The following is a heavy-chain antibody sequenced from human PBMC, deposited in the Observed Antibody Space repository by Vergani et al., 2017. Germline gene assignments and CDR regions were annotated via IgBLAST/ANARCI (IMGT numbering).Heavy chain of an antibody. Sequence: QVQLVQSGAEVKKPGASVKVSCKASGYTFTGYYMHWVRQAPGQGLGWMGWINPNSGGTNYAQKFQGRVTMTRDTSISTAYMGLSRLRSDDTAVYYCARGRGRDRGGYYGPDALDVWGQGTMVTVSS. V-gene: IGHV1-2*02. CDR3: ARGRGRDRGGYYGPDALDV. D-gene: IGHD3-22*01. J-gene: IGHJ3*01. CDR2: INPNSGGT. CDR1: GYTFTGYY.